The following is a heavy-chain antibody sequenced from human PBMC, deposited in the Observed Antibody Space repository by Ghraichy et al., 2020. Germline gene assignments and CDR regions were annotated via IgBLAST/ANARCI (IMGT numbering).Heavy chain of an antibody. J-gene: IGHJ5*02. V-gene: IGHV3-48*02. D-gene: IGHD3-22*01. CDR2: ISSSSSTI. Sequence: GGSLRLSCAASGFTFSSYSMNWVRQAPGKGLEWVSYISSSSSTIYYADFVKGRFTISRDNAKNSLYLQMNSLRDEDTAVYYCARDQNYYNSSGYFPWAQGTLVTVSS. CDR3: ARDQNYYNSSGYFP. CDR1: GFTFSSYS.